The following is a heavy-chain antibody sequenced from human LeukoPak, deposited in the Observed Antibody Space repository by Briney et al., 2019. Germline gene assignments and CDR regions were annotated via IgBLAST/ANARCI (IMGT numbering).Heavy chain of an antibody. V-gene: IGHV3-23*01. CDR3: AKLRDGYNYY. Sequence: QSGGSLRLSCAASGFTFSTYSMNWVRQAPGKGLEWVSAISGSGGSTYYADSVKGRFTISRDNSKNTLYLQMNSLRAEDTAVYYCAKLRDGYNYYWGQGTLVTVSS. J-gene: IGHJ4*02. CDR1: GFTFSTYS. CDR2: ISGSGGST. D-gene: IGHD5-24*01.